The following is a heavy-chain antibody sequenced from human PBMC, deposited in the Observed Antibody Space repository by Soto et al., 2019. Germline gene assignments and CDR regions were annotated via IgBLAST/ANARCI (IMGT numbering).Heavy chain of an antibody. CDR2: ISRRATTM. CDR3: VRVGSGHALYYYYCVDV. CDR1: GFTFSNFE. D-gene: IGHD3-3*01. Sequence: EVLLVESGGGLVKPGASLRLSCAASGFTFSNFEMNWVRQAPGQGLEWVSYISRRATTMYYADYVKGRFTISRDNAKNSLVLQIKRLEAEDTAVYDCVRVGSGHALYYYYCVDVWGQGTPVTVSS. V-gene: IGHV3-48*03. J-gene: IGHJ6*02.